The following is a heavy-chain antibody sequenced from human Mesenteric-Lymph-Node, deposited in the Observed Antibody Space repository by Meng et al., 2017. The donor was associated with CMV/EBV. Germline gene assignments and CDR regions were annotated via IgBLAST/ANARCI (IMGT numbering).Heavy chain of an antibody. CDR2: IRYDGSNK. Sequence: GGSLRLSCVASGFTFSAYGMHWVRQAPGKGLEWVAFIRYDGSNKYYADSVKGRFTISRDNSKSTLYLQMNSLRAEDTAVFYCAKGYYNGMDVWGQGTTVTVSS. V-gene: IGHV3-30*02. CDR1: GFTFSAYG. CDR3: AKGYYNGMDV. J-gene: IGHJ6*02.